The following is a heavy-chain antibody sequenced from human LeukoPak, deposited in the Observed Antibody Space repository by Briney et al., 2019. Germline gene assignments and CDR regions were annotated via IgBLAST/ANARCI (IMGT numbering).Heavy chain of an antibody. J-gene: IGHJ4*02. CDR3: AKERETTTAFDS. CDR2: ISGSGSST. Sequence: QPGASLTISCAASAFTFSRSAMSWVRHAPGKALEWVSAISGSGSSTNYADSVKGRFTISRDNSKNTLYLQMSSLRVEDTAVYSCAKERETTTAFDSWGQGTLVTVSS. CDR1: AFTFSRSA. D-gene: IGHD4-17*01. V-gene: IGHV3-23*01.